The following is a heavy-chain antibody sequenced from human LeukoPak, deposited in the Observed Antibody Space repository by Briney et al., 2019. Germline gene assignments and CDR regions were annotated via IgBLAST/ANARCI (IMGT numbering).Heavy chain of an antibody. D-gene: IGHD3-16*02. J-gene: IGHJ4*02. CDR1: GGTISSYY. CDR2: IYYSGST. CDR3: ARHGGDYVWGSYRLSFDY. V-gene: IGHV4-59*08. Sequence: SETLSLTCTVSGGTISSYYWSWIRQAPGKGLEWIGYIYYSGSTNYNPSLKSRVTISVDTSKNQFSLKLSSVTAADTAVYYCARHGGDYVWGSYRLSFDYWGQGTLVTVSS.